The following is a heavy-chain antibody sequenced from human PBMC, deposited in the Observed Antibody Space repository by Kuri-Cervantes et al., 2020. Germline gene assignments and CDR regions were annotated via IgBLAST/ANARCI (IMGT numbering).Heavy chain of an antibody. CDR3: HYYDSSGKVDY. Sequence: ASVKVSCKASGYTFTSYYMHWVRQAPGQGLEWMGIINPSGGSTSYAQKFQGRVTMTRDTSTSTAYMELSSLRSEDTAVYYAHYYDSSGKVDYWGQGTLVTVSS. V-gene: IGHV1-46*01. CDR1: GYTFTSYY. J-gene: IGHJ4*02. D-gene: IGHD3-22*01. CDR2: INPSGGST.